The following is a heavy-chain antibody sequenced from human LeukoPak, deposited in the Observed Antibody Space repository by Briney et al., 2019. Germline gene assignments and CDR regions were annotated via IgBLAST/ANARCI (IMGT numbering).Heavy chain of an antibody. CDR2: IYYNGNT. CDR3: ARGYCSSTSCYSRFRY. J-gene: IGHJ4*02. V-gene: IGHV4-31*03. Sequence: SQTLSLTCTVSGGSISSRGYYWSWIRQRPGKGLEWVGYIYYNGNTYYNPSLKSRVTISVDTSKNQFSLKLSSVTAADTAVYYCARGYCSSTSCYSRFRYWGQGTLVTVSS. CDR1: GGSISSRGYY. D-gene: IGHD2-2*02.